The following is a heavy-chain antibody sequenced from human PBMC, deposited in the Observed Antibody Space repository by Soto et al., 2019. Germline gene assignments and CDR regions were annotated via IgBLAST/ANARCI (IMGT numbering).Heavy chain of an antibody. V-gene: IGHV1-3*01. CDR3: AREYSSSSGFDF. D-gene: IGHD6-6*01. CDR2: INAGDGNT. CDR1: GYTFSNYA. Sequence: ASVKVSCKASGYTFSNYAIHWVRQAPGQRLEWMGWINAGDGNTRYSQAFQGRVSITRDTYASTVYMELSRLRSEDTAAYYCAREYSSSSGFDFWGQGILVTVSS. J-gene: IGHJ4*02.